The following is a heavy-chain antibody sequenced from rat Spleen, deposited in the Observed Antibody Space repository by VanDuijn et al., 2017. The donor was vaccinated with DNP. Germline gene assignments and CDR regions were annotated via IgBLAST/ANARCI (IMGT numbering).Heavy chain of an antibody. CDR3: ARGGRYWAMDA. V-gene: IGHV5S13*01. Sequence: EVQLVESGGGFVQPGRSLKLSCVASGFTFSNYDMAWVRQAPTKGLECVASIRSGDDHTYYRDSVKGRFTISRDNSKNPQYLQMVSLRSEDTATYYCARGGRYWAMDAWGQGTSVTVSS. CDR1: GFTFSNYD. CDR2: IRSGDDHT. J-gene: IGHJ4*01. D-gene: IGHD1-5*01.